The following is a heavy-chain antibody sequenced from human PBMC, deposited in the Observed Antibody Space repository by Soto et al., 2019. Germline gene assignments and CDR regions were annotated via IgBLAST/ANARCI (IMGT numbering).Heavy chain of an antibody. CDR3: AGGGRVVVAATGFDY. J-gene: IGHJ4*02. V-gene: IGHV3-33*01. D-gene: IGHD2-15*01. CDR1: GFTFSSYG. Sequence: PGGSLRLSCAASGFTFSSYGMHWVRQAPGKGLEWVAVIWYDGSNKYYADSVKGRFTISRDNSKNTLYLQMNSLRAEDTAVYYCAGGGRVVVAATGFDYWGQGTLVTVSS. CDR2: IWYDGSNK.